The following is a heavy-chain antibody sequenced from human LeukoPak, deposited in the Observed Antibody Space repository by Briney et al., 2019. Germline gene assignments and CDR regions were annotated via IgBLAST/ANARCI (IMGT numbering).Heavy chain of an antibody. CDR1: GGSINSYW. J-gene: IGHJ4*02. V-gene: IGHV3-11*04. Sequence: PSETLSLTCTVSGGSINSYWSWIRQAPGKGLEWVSYISSSGSTIYYADSVKGRFTISRDNAKNSLYLQMNSLRAEDTAVYYCARDVRTQPGFDYWGQGTLVTVSS. CDR2: ISSSGSTI. CDR3: ARDVRTQPGFDY.